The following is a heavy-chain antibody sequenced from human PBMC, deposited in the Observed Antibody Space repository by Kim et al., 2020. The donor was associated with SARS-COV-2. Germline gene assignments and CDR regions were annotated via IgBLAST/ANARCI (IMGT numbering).Heavy chain of an antibody. CDR1: GGSINNYY. Sequence: SETLSLTCTVSGGSINNYYWSWIRQPAGKGLEWIGHIYASGTTNYNPSLKSRVTMSVDTSKNQFSLNLSSVTAADTAVYYCARGGGYSSGKAKFDYWGQGTLVTASS. CDR3: ARGGGYSSGKAKFDY. CDR2: IYASGTT. J-gene: IGHJ4*02. V-gene: IGHV4-4*07. D-gene: IGHD6-19*01.